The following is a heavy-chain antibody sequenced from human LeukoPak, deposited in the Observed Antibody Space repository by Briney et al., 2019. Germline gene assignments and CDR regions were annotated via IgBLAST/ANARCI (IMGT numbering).Heavy chain of an antibody. CDR2: IKSKGDGETT. CDR1: GFTFTNAW. J-gene: IGHJ4*02. Sequence: PGGSLRLSCAASGFTFTNAWMTWVRQAPGKGLEWVGRIKSKGDGETTDYAAPVKGRLSMSRDDSKATMYLQMYSLEAEDTAVYYCTTDLGLTMIRGVIVYWGQGALVTVSS. CDR3: TTDLGLTMIRGVIVY. V-gene: IGHV3-15*01. D-gene: IGHD3-10*01.